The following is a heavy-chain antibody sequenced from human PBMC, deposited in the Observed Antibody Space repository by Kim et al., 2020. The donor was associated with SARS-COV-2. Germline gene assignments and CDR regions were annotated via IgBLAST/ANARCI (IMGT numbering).Heavy chain of an antibody. V-gene: IGHV1-46*01. CDR1: GYTFTSYY. CDR2: INPRCGST. CDR3: ARDTAMAIIDY. J-gene: IGHJ4*02. Sequence: ASVKVSCKASGYTFTSYYMHWVRQAPGQGLEWMGIINPRCGSTSYAQKFQGRVTMTRDTSTSTVYMELSSLRSEDTAVYYCARDTAMAIIDYWGQGTLVTVSS. D-gene: IGHD5-18*01.